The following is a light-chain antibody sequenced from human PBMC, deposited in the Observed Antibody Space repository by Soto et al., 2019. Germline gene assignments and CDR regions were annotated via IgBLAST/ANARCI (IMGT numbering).Light chain of an antibody. CDR1: QSVGQN. CDR2: DAS. CDR3: QKYYNWPLT. Sequence: EMVRTQSTATLSVSSVEGFSLPRRASQSVGQNLAWYQQKPGQPPRLLIYDASTRATGIPDRYSGSGSGTEFTLTINGLQSQDFATYNCQKYYNWPLTFGGGAKVDIK. J-gene: IGKJ4*01. V-gene: IGKV3-15*01.